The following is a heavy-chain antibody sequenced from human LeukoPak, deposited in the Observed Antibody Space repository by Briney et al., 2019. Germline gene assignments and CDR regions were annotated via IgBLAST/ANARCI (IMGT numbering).Heavy chain of an antibody. CDR3: VREGLGGTPYRGNFDY. Sequence: GGSLRLSCAASGFSFSDCGMHWVRQSPDKGLEWVAFIWKDGGDKYYSDSVKGRFTISRDNSKNTLDLQMNSLSAEDTAIYYCVREGLGGTPYRGNFDYWGQGTLVTVSS. V-gene: IGHV3-33*01. CDR1: GFSFSDCG. J-gene: IGHJ4*02. CDR2: IWKDGGDK. D-gene: IGHD1-1*01.